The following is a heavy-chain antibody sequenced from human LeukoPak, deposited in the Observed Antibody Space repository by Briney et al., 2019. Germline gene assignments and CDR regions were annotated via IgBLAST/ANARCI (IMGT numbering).Heavy chain of an antibody. CDR2: ISGSDDST. D-gene: IGHD2-15*01. J-gene: IGHJ3*02. CDR3: VKAVVVGATLDAFDI. CDR1: GFTFSSYA. V-gene: IGHV3-23*01. Sequence: GGSLRLSCEASGFTFSSYAMSWVRQAPGKGLEWVSSISGSDDSTYYADSLKGRFTISRDNTKNTLYLQMNSLRAEDTAIYYCVKAVVVGATLDAFDIWGQGTMVTVSS.